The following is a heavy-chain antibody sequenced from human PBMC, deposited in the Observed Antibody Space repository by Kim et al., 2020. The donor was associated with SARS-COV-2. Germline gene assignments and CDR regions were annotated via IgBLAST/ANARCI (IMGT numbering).Heavy chain of an antibody. CDR3: ATNLPNYYGSGSYYNNYYYMDV. Sequence: SETLSLTCAVYGGSFSGYYWSWIRQPPGKGLEWIGEINHSGSTNYNPSLKSRVTISVDTSKNQFSLKLSSVTAADTAVYYCATNLPNYYGSGSYYNNYYYMDVCGKGTTVTVSS. CDR1: GGSFSGYY. J-gene: IGHJ6*03. D-gene: IGHD3-10*01. V-gene: IGHV4-34*01. CDR2: INHSGST.